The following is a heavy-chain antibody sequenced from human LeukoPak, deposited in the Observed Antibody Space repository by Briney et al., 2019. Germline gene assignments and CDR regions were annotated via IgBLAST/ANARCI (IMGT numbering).Heavy chain of an antibody. V-gene: IGHV4-59*01. J-gene: IGHJ3*02. CDR1: GGSISSYY. D-gene: IGHD3-9*01. CDR2: IYYSGST. CDR3: ARDGAVDILTGYGAFYI. Sequence: SETLSLTCTVSGGSISSYYWSWIRQPPGKGLEWIGSIYYSGSTYYNPSLKSRVTISVDTSKNQFSLKLNSVTAADTAIYYCARDGAVDILTGYGAFYIWGQGTMVIVS.